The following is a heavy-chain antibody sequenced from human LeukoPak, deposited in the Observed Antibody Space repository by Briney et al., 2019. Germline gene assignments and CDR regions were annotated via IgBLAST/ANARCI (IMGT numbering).Heavy chain of an antibody. CDR3: AHRLGYCSGGSCYPDAFDI. Sequence: KKSGPTLVKPTQTLTLTCTFSGFSLSTSGVGVGWIRQPPGKALEWLALIYWDDDKRYSPSLKSRLTITKDTSKNQVVLTMTNMDPVGTATYYCAHRLGYCSGGSCYPDAFDIWGQGTMVTVSS. CDR1: GFSLSTSGVG. CDR2: IYWDDDK. V-gene: IGHV2-5*02. D-gene: IGHD2-15*01. J-gene: IGHJ3*02.